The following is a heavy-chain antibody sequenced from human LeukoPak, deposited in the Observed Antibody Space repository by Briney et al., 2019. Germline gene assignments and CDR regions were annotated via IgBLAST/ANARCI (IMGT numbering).Heavy chain of an antibody. D-gene: IGHD3-3*01. CDR1: GFTFSDYY. CDR3: ARDMEYYDFWSGPLGDS. CDR2: ISSSGSGI. V-gene: IGHV3-11*04. Sequence: KPGGSLRLSCAASGFTFSDYYMSWIRQAPGKGLEWVSDISSSGSGIYYADSVKGRFTISRDNAKNSLYLQMNSLRAEDTAVYYCARDMEYYDFWSGPLGDSWGQGTLVTVSS. J-gene: IGHJ5*01.